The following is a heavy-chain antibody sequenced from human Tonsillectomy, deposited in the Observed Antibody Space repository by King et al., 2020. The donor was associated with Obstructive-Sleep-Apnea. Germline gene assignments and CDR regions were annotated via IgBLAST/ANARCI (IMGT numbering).Heavy chain of an antibody. V-gene: IGHV3-30*04. J-gene: IGHJ6*02. D-gene: IGHD1-26*01. CDR1: GFTFNMCA. CDR3: ARGGPTYYYYAMDV. CDR2: ISYDGSDK. Sequence: QLVQSGGGVVQPGRSLRLSCAASGFTFNMCAMHWVRQAPGKGLEWEALISYDGSDKYYADSLKGRFTISRDNSKDTLYLQMNSLRAEDTALYYCARGGPTYYYYAMDVWGQGTTVTVSS.